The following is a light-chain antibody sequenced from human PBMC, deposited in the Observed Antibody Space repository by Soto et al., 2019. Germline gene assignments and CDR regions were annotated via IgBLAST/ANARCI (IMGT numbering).Light chain of an antibody. V-gene: IGLV2-14*01. Sequence: QPASVSGSPGQSITISCTGTSSDIGGYDYVSWYQQHPGKAPKLLVYDVTSRPSGVSNRFSGSKSGNTASLTISGLQAEDEADYYCSSYTPSATLYVFGTGTKVTVL. CDR1: SSDIGGYDY. CDR2: DVT. CDR3: SSYTPSATLYV. J-gene: IGLJ1*01.